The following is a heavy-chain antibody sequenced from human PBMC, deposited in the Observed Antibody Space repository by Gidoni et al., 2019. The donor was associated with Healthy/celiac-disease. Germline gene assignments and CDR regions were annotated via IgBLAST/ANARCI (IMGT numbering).Heavy chain of an antibody. V-gene: IGHV4-38-2*02. J-gene: IGHJ4*02. Sequence: QVQLQESGPGLVKPSETLSLTCTVSGSPISIGYYWGWIRQPPGKGLEWIGSIYHSGSTYYNPSLKSRVTISVDTSKNQFSLKLSSVTAADTAVYYCARGVTIFGVVTPWYFDYWGQGTLVTVSS. CDR3: ARGVTIFGVVTPWYFDY. CDR2: IYHSGST. D-gene: IGHD3-3*01. CDR1: GSPISIGYY.